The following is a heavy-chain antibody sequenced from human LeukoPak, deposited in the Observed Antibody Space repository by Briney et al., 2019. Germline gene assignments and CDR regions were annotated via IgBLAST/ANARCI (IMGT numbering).Heavy chain of an antibody. CDR1: GVTFSSYA. J-gene: IGHJ4*02. CDR2: ISGSGGST. Sequence: GGSLRLSCAASGVTFSSYAMSWVRQAPGKGLEWVSAISGSGGSTSYADSVKGRFTISRDNSNNTLYLQKNSLRGEDTAVYYCARGIDEWLYLNYWGQGALVTVSS. D-gene: IGHD3-3*01. CDR3: ARGIDEWLYLNY. V-gene: IGHV3-23*01.